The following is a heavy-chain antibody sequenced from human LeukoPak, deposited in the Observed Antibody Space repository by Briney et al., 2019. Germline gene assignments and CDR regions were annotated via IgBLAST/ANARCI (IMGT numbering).Heavy chain of an antibody. Sequence: ASVKVSCKASGYTFTSYDINWVRQAPGQGLEWMGWINPNSGGTNYAQKFQGRVTMTRDTSISTAYMELSRLRSDDTAVCYCARELCSGGSCHETGDYWGQGTLVTVSS. J-gene: IGHJ4*02. CDR1: GYTFTSYD. CDR2: INPNSGGT. V-gene: IGHV1-2*02. CDR3: ARELCSGGSCHETGDY. D-gene: IGHD2-15*01.